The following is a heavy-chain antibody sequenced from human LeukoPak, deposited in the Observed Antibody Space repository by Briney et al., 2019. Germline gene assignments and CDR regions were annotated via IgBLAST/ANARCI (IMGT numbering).Heavy chain of an antibody. CDR2: ISGSDNNT. V-gene: IGHV3-21*01. CDR1: GFTFSSYW. D-gene: IGHD1-20*01. J-gene: IGHJ4*02. CDR3: AREPYNWNRLPSDY. Sequence: GGSLRLSCAASGFTFSSYWMSWVRQAPGKGLEWISAISGSDNNTYYADSVKGRFTISRDNAKNSLYLQMNSLRAEDTAVYYCAREPYNWNRLPSDYWGQGTLVTVSS.